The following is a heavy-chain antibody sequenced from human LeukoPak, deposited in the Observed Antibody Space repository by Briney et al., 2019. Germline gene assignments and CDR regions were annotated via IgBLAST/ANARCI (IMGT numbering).Heavy chain of an antibody. CDR3: ARGSMIVVVDY. J-gene: IGHJ4*02. CDR1: GGSISSSSNY. Sequence: SETLSLTCTVSGGSISSSSNYWGWIRQPPGKGLEWIGSIYYSGSTYYNPSLKSRVTISVDTSKNQFSLKLSSVTAADTAVYYCARGSMIVVVDYWGQGTLVTVSS. D-gene: IGHD3-22*01. V-gene: IGHV4-39*07. CDR2: IYYSGST.